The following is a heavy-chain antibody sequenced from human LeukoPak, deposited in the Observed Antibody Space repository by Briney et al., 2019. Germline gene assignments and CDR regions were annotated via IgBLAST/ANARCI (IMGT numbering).Heavy chain of an antibody. V-gene: IGHV1-8*03. D-gene: IGHD3-10*01. CDR3: ARGGDPSYYYYMDV. Sequence: ASVKVSCKASGYTFTSYDINWVRQATGQGLERMGWMNPNSGNTGYAQKFQGRVTITRNTSISTAYMELSSLRTEDTAVYYCARGGDPSYYYYMDVWGKGTTVTVSS. CDR1: GYTFTSYD. J-gene: IGHJ6*03. CDR2: MNPNSGNT.